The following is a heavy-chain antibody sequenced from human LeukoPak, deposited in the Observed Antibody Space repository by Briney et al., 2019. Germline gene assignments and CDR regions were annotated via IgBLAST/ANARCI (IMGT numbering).Heavy chain of an antibody. CDR2: TRYDGNYV. D-gene: IGHD3-3*01. CDR3: AKAPLGFLEWQPRYYMDV. J-gene: IGHJ6*03. CDR1: GLNFSTYG. Sequence: GGSLRLSCEASGLNFSTYGMHWVRQAPGKGLEWVGFTRYDGNYVKYADSVKGRFTISRDNSKNTLYLQMNSLRADDTAVYYCAKAPLGFLEWQPRYYMDVWGKGTTVTVSS. V-gene: IGHV3-30*02.